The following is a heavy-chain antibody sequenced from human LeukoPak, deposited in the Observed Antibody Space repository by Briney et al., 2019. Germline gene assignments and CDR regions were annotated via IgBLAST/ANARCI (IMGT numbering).Heavy chain of an antibody. Sequence: GESLKISCKGSGYSFTSYWIGWVRQMPGKGLEWMGIIYPGDSDTRYSPSFQGQVTISADKSISTAYLQWSSLKASDTAMYYCARPGYCSGGNCYGRRAFDIWGQGTMVTVSS. V-gene: IGHV5-51*01. CDR1: GYSFTSYW. D-gene: IGHD2-15*01. J-gene: IGHJ3*02. CDR2: IYPGDSDT. CDR3: ARPGYCSGGNCYGRRAFDI.